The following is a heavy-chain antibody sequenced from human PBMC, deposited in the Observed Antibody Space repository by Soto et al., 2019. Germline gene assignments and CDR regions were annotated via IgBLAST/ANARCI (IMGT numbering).Heavy chain of an antibody. J-gene: IGHJ4*02. CDR3: ASRGAVAGLHY. Sequence: EVQLVESGGGLVQPGGSLRVSCAASGFTFSSYWMHWVRQAPGKGLVWVSRINSDGSSTSYADSVKGRFTISRDNAKNTLDLQMNRLRAEDTAIYYCASRGAVAGLHYWGQGTLVTVSS. D-gene: IGHD6-19*01. CDR2: INSDGSST. V-gene: IGHV3-74*01. CDR1: GFTFSSYW.